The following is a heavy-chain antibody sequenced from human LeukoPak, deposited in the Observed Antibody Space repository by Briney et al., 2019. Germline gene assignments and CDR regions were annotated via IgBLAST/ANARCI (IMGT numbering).Heavy chain of an antibody. D-gene: IGHD3-9*01. CDR1: GFTFSSYG. CDR2: IRYDGSNK. CDR3: ARAEPTYYDILTGYPLSRY. Sequence: GGSLRLSCAASGFTFSSYGMHWVRQAPGKGLEWVAFIRYDGSNKYYADSVKGRFTISRDNSKNTLYLQMNSLRAEDTAVYYCARAEPTYYDILTGYPLSRYWGQGTLVTVSS. J-gene: IGHJ4*02. V-gene: IGHV3-30*02.